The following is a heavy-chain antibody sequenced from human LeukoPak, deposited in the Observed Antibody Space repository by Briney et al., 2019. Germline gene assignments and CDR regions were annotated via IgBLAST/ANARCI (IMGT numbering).Heavy chain of an antibody. CDR1: GFTFSNYA. Sequence: GGSLRLSCAASGFTFSNYAMNWVRQAPGKGLEWVSTISGSGGSTYYADSVKGRFTISRDNSKNTLYLQMNSLRAEDTAVYYRAKDWHDTSGYYYRTALFDYWGQGTLVTVSS. CDR2: ISGSGGST. CDR3: AKDWHDTSGYYYRTALFDY. J-gene: IGHJ4*02. V-gene: IGHV3-23*01. D-gene: IGHD3-22*01.